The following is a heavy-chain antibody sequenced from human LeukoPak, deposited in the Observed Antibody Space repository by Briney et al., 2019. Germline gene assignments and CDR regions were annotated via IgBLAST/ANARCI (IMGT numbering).Heavy chain of an antibody. V-gene: IGHV4-34*01. CDR1: GGSFSGYY. J-gene: IGHJ4*02. CDR3: ARAPPVTAAKGSFDY. Sequence: SETLSLTCAVYGGSFSGYYWSWIRQPPGKGLEWIGEINHSGSTNYNPPLKSRVTISVDTSKNQFSLKLTSVTAADTAVYYCARAPPVTAAKGSFDYWGQGTLVTVSS. CDR2: INHSGST. D-gene: IGHD2-2*01.